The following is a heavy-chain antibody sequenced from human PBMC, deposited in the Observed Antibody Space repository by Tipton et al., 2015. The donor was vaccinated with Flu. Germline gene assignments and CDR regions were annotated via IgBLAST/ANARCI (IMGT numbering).Heavy chain of an antibody. Sequence: TLSLTCTVSGGSMSSFYWTWIRQPAGKGLEWIGRMYVSGSTKYNPSLKSRVTMSVDTSKNQFSLKLSSVTAADTAVYYCARGQGNSGWRYFDYWGQGTLVTVSS. CDR3: ARGQGNSGWRYFDY. CDR1: GGSMSSFY. CDR2: MYVSGST. V-gene: IGHV4-4*07. J-gene: IGHJ4*02. D-gene: IGHD6-19*01.